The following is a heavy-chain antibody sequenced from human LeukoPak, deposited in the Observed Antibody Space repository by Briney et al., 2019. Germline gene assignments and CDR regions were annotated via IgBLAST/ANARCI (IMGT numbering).Heavy chain of an antibody. J-gene: IGHJ5*02. D-gene: IGHD3-10*01. V-gene: IGHV4-39*01. Sequence: SETLSLTCTVSGYSISSSYYWGWIRQPPGKGLEWIGSIYYSGYTYYNPSLKSRVTISVDTSKNQFSLKLSSVTAADTAVYYCARHFAPEAWFQAPWGQGTLVTVSS. CDR2: IYYSGYT. CDR1: GYSISSSYY. CDR3: ARHFAPEAWFQAP.